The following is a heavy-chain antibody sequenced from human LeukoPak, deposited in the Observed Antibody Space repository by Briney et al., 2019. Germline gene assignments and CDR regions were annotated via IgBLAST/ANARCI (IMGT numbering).Heavy chain of an antibody. V-gene: IGHV3-33*01. CDR1: GFIFSNHG. D-gene: IGHD3-16*02. CDR2: IWYDGSND. J-gene: IGHJ2*01. Sequence: GGSLRLSCEASGFIFSNHGMHWVRQAPGKGLEWVAAIWYDGSNDYYADSVKGRFTISRDNSKNTLYLQMNSLRAEDTAVYYCARLAGSRYPWYLDLWGRGTLVTVSS. CDR3: ARLAGSRYPWYLDL.